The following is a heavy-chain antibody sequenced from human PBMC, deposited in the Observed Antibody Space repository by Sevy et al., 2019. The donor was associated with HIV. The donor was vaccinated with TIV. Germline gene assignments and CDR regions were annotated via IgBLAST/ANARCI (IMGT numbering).Heavy chain of an antibody. Sequence: GGSLRLSCAASGFTFSSYGMHWVRQAPGKGLEWVAVISYDGSNKYYADSVKGRFTISRDNSKNTLYLQMNSLRAEDTAVYYCAKGLSSGSYYYYYGMDVWGQGTTVTVSS. J-gene: IGHJ6*02. D-gene: IGHD1-26*01. CDR2: ISYDGSNK. CDR1: GFTFSSYG. V-gene: IGHV3-30*18. CDR3: AKGLSSGSYYYYYGMDV.